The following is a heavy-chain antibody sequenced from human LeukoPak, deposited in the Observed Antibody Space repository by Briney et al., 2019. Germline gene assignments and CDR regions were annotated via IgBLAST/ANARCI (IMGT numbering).Heavy chain of an antibody. V-gene: IGHV1-8*03. CDR1: GYTFSSYN. CDR3: ASAADMYYDSSGYYSLDAFDI. CDR2: INPNSGNT. J-gene: IGHJ3*02. Sequence: ASVKVSCKASGYTFSSYNINWVRQATGQGLEWMGWINPNSGNTGYAQKFQGRVTITRDTSISTAYMELSSLRSEDTAVYYCASAADMYYDSSGYYSLDAFDIWGQGTMVTVSS. D-gene: IGHD3-22*01.